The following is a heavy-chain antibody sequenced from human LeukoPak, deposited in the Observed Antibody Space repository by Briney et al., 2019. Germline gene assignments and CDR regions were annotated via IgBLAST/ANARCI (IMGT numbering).Heavy chain of an antibody. Sequence: GGSLRLSCAASGFTFSSHAMNWVRQAPGKGPEWVSGISGRGGSTYYADSVKGRFTISRDNSKNTLYLQMNSLRAEDTAIYYCAKDRYFDWLAPSDYWGQGTLVTVSS. J-gene: IGHJ4*02. CDR2: ISGRGGST. D-gene: IGHD3-9*01. V-gene: IGHV3-23*01. CDR3: AKDRYFDWLAPSDY. CDR1: GFTFSSHA.